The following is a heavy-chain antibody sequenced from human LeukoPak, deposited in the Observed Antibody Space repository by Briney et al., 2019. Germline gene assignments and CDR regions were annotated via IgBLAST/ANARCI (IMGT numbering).Heavy chain of an antibody. D-gene: IGHD3-10*01. CDR3: AREARSGSLDY. Sequence: GGSLRLSCAASGFTFSAYAMNWVRQAPGKWLEWVSSTDWNGGTTAYADSVKGRFTISRDNAKDSLYLQMNSLRAEDTALYYCAREARSGSLDYWGQGILVTVSS. J-gene: IGHJ4*02. V-gene: IGHV3-20*04. CDR1: GFTFSAYA. CDR2: TDWNGGTT.